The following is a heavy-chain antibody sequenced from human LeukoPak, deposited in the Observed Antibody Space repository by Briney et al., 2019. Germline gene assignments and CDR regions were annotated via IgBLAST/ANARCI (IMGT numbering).Heavy chain of an antibody. Sequence: GSLRLSCAASRFTVSSNYMSWVRQAPGKGLEWVSVIYSGGSTYYADSVKGRFTISRDNSKNTLYLQMNSLRAEDRAVYYCARGRIVGAAIDYWGQGTLVTVSS. D-gene: IGHD1-26*01. J-gene: IGHJ4*02. CDR3: ARGRIVGAAIDY. V-gene: IGHV3-66*01. CDR1: RFTVSSNY. CDR2: IYSGGST.